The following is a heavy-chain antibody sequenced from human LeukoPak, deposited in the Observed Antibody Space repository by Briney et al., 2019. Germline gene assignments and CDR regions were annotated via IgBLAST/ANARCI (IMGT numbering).Heavy chain of an antibody. D-gene: IGHD1-26*01. CDR1: GFTFSSYW. Sequence: GGSLRLSCAASGFTFSSYWVHWVRQAPGKGLVWVSRINSDVSSTSYADSVKGRFTISRHNAKNTLYLQMNSLRAEDTGQYYCALLEWEPLCFDYWGQGTLVTVSS. CDR3: ALLEWEPLCFDY. V-gene: IGHV3-74*01. CDR2: INSDVSST. J-gene: IGHJ4*02.